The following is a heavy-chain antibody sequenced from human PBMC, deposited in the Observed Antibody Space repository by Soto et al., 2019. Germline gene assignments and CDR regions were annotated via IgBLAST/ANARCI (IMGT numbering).Heavy chain of an antibody. CDR3: ARDLLDIVVVPAGGTYYYYGMAV. V-gene: IGHV1-69*13. Sequence: GASVKVSCKASGGTFSSYAISWVRQAPGQGLEWMGGIIPIFGTANYAQKFQGRVTITADESTSTAYMELSSLRSEDTTVYYCARDLLDIVVVPAGGTYYYYGMAVWGKGTTVTVSS. J-gene: IGHJ6*04. CDR1: GGTFSSYA. D-gene: IGHD2-2*03. CDR2: IIPIFGTA.